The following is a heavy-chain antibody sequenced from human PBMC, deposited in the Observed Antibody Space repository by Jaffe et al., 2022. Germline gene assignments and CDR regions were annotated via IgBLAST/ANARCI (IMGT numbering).Heavy chain of an antibody. CDR1: GFTFSSYE. CDR2: ISSSGSTI. J-gene: IGHJ5*02. CDR3: ARGVMGGYSGYDYPNWFDP. V-gene: IGHV3-48*03. Sequence: EVQLVESGGGLVQPGGSLRLSCAASGFTFSSYEMNWVRQAPGKGLEWVSYISSSGSTIYYADSVKGRFTISRDNAKNSLYLQMNSLRAEDTAVYYCARGVMGGYSGYDYPNWFDPWGQGTLVTVSS. D-gene: IGHD5-12*01.